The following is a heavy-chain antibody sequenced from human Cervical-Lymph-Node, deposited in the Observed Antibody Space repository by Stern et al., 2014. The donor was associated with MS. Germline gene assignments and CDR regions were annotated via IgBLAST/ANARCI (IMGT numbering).Heavy chain of an antibody. CDR1: GYTFINYD. Sequence: VQLVESGSQVRKPGASVKVSCQASGYTFINYDIFWVRQATGQGLEWMGWMNPNNANTGHAQKFQGRVTMTRNTSISTAYMELSGRRSDDTAVYYCVRGGLSYGYGLDAWGQGTAVIVSS. V-gene: IGHV1-8*01. J-gene: IGHJ6*02. CDR3: VRGGLSYGYGLDA. CDR2: MNPNNANT. D-gene: IGHD3-16*01.